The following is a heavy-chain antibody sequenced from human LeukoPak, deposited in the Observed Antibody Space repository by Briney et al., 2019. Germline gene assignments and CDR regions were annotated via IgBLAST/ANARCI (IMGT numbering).Heavy chain of an antibody. J-gene: IGHJ4*02. CDR1: GGSFSGYY. D-gene: IGHD3-3*01. CDR3: ARGLGVVRHYFDY. CDR2: INHSGRT. V-gene: IGHV4-34*01. Sequence: PSESLSLTRAVYGGSFSGYYWSWVRQPPGKGREWVGEINHSGRTNYNPSLKCRVTISVDTSKNQFSLKLSSVTAADTAVYYCARGLGVVRHYFDYWGQGTLVTVSS.